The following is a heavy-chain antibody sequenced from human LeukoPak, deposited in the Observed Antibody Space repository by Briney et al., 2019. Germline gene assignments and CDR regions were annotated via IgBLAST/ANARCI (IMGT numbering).Heavy chain of an antibody. CDR2: IYSGGST. CDR3: ARTYSSGWYLSFDY. CDR1: GFTVSSNY. D-gene: IGHD6-19*01. J-gene: IGHJ4*02. V-gene: IGHV3-53*04. Sequence: GGCLRLSCAASGFTVSSNYMSWVRQAPGKGLEWGSVIYSGGSTYYADSVKGRFTISRHNSKNTLYLQMNSLRAEDTAVYYCARTYSSGWYLSFDYWGQGTLVTVSS.